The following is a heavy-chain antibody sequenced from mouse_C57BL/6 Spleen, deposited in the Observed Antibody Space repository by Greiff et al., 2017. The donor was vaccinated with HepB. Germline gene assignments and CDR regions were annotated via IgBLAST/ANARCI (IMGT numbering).Heavy chain of an antibody. V-gene: IGHV1-80*01. CDR2: IYPGDGDT. CDR3: ARSGGTGFDY. Sequence: VKLMESGAELVKPGASVKISCKASGYAFSSYWMNWVKQRPGKGLEWIGQIYPGDGDTNYNGKFKGKATLTADKSSSTAYMQLSSLTSEDSAVYFCARSGGTGFDYWGQGTTLTVSS. J-gene: IGHJ2*01. D-gene: IGHD4-1*01. CDR1: GYAFSSYW.